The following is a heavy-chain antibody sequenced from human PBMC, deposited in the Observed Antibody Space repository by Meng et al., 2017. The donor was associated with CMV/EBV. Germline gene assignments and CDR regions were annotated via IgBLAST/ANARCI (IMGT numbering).Heavy chain of an antibody. D-gene: IGHD2-2*01. J-gene: IGHJ4*02. V-gene: IGHV4-31*03. CDR3: ARGDIVVVPAASYFDY. CDR1: GGSISSGGYY. Sequence: LRLSCTVSGGSISSGGYYWSWIRQHPGKGREWIGYIYYSGSTYYNPSLKSRVTISVDTSKNQFSLKLSSVTAADTAVYYCARGDIVVVPAASYFDYWGQGTLVTVSS. CDR2: IYYSGST.